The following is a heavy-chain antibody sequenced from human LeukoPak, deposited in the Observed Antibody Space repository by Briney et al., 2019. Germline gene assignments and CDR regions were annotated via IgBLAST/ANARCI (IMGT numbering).Heavy chain of an antibody. J-gene: IGHJ4*02. CDR1: GFTFDNYN. V-gene: IGHV3-21*01. CDR3: ARSAGGNYFDY. Sequence: GGSLRLSWAAAGFTFDNYNMNWVRQAPGKGLEWVSSISSGTNYIFEADSVKGRFTVTKDTALNSLSLQMNSLRADDTAVYYCARSAGGNYFDYWDQGTLVTVSS. D-gene: IGHD2-8*02. CDR2: ISSGTNYI.